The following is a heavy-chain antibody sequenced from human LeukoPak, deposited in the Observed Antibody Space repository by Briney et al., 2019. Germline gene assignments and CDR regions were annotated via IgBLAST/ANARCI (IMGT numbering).Heavy chain of an antibody. CDR1: GFTFSNAW. D-gene: IGHD3/OR15-3a*01. J-gene: IGHJ4*01. CDR3: STDSYDL. CDR2: ILRKTDGGTT. Sequence: PGGSLRLSCAASGFTFSNAWMTWVRQAPGKGLEWVGRILRKTDGGTTDYAAPVKGRFSISRDDSKNTLYLQMYSLKTEDTAVYYCSTDSYDLWGHGTLVLVSS. V-gene: IGHV3-15*01.